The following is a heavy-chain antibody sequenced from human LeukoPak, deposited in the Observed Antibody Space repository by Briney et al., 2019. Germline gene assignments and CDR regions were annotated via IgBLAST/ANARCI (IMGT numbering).Heavy chain of an antibody. Sequence: PSQTLSHTCTVSGGSISSGSYYWSWIRQPAGKGLEWIGRIYTSGSTNYNPSLKSRVTISVDTSKNQFSLKLSSVTAADTAVYFCARGSYGGNSWFGPWRQGTLVTVSS. D-gene: IGHD4-23*01. V-gene: IGHV4-61*02. CDR2: IYTSGST. CDR3: ARGSYGGNSWFGP. J-gene: IGHJ5*02. CDR1: GGSISSGSYY.